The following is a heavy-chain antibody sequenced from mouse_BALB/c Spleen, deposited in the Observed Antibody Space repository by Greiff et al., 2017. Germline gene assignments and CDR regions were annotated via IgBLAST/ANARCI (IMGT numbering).Heavy chain of an antibody. CDR1: GFTFSSYG. CDR2: ISSGGSYT. Sequence: EVQRVESGGDLVKPGGSLKLSCAASGFTFSSYGMSWVRQTPDKRLEWVATISSGGSYTYYPDSVKGRFTISRDNAKNTLYLQMSSLKSEDTAMYYCAREGGSSFHYWGQGTTLTVSS. D-gene: IGHD1-1*01. CDR3: AREGGSSFHY. J-gene: IGHJ2*01. V-gene: IGHV5-6*01.